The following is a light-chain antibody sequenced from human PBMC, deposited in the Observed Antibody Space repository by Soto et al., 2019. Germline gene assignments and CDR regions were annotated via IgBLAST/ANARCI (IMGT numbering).Light chain of an antibody. CDR2: DAS. CDR1: QNINSW. J-gene: IGKJ1*01. Sequence: DIPMTQSPSTLSASVGDRVTITCRACQNINSWLAWYQQKPGKAPKFLIYDASTLDRGVPSRFSGSGSGTEFTLTISSLQPDDFATYYCQQYDSYAPTFGQGTKVEIK. V-gene: IGKV1-5*01. CDR3: QQYDSYAPT.